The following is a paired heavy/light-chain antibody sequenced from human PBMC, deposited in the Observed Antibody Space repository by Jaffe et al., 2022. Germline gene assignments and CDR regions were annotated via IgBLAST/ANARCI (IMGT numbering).Light chain of an antibody. CDR1: QSVSSSY. Sequence: EIVLTQSPGTLSLSPGERATLSCRASQSVSSSYLAWYQQKPGQAPRLLIYGASSRATGIPDRFSGSGSGTDFTLTISRLEPEDFAVYYCQQYGSSPPVTFGQGTKLEIK. CDR2: GAS. J-gene: IGKJ2*01. CDR3: QQYGSSPPVT. V-gene: IGKV3-20*01.
Heavy chain of an antibody. Sequence: QVQLVQSGAEVKKPGSSVKVSCKASGGTFSSYAISWVRQAPGQGLEWMGGIIPIFGTANYAQKFQGRVTITADESTSTAYMELSSLRSEDTAVYYCARGGDILTGYSPQQDDYYMDVWGKGTTVTVSS. V-gene: IGHV1-69*01. CDR2: IIPIFGTA. J-gene: IGHJ6*03. CDR3: ARGGDILTGYSPQQDDYYMDV. D-gene: IGHD3-9*01. CDR1: GGTFSSYA.